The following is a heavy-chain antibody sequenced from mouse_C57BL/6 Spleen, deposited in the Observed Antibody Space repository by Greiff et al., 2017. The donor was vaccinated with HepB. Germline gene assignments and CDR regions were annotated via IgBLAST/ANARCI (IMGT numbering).Heavy chain of an antibody. CDR3: ARVARYYCSSYAMDY. J-gene: IGHJ4*01. D-gene: IGHD1-1*01. Sequence: EVKLMESGPELVKPGASVKISCKASGYSFTGYYMNWVKQSPEKSLEWIGEINPSTGGTTYNQKFKAKATLTVDKSSSTAYMQLKSLTSEDSAVYYCARVARYYCSSYAMDYWGQGTSATVSS. CDR2: INPSTGGT. CDR1: GYSFTGYY. V-gene: IGHV1-42*01.